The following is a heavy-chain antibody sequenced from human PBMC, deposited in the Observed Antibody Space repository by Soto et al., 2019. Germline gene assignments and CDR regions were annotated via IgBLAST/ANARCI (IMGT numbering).Heavy chain of an antibody. J-gene: IGHJ6*02. D-gene: IGHD5-12*01. CDR1: GGSISSYY. Sequence: QVQLQESGPGLVKPSETLSLTCTVSGGSISSYYWSWIRQPPGKGLEWIGYIYSSGSTNYPPSLKSRVTLSVDTSKTQFALKPSSVTAAHTAVYYCARGGGGYDANDGAAGMHDWGQGATVTVSS. V-gene: IGHV4-59*01. CDR3: ARGGGGYDANDGAAGMHD. CDR2: IYSSGST.